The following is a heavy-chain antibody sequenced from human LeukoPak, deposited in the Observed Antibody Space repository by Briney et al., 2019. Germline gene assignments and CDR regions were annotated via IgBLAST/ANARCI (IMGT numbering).Heavy chain of an antibody. Sequence: SDTLSLTCTVSGDSIRSFYWSWIRQPPGRGREWIGYTFYNGSTTYYTSFKSRLTMSAETSQRQFSPRLSTCDTAAHAVYYCGKNPGFCSSGVSCYQFDPWGQGTLVTVSS. CDR1: GDSIRSFY. J-gene: IGHJ5*02. V-gene: IGHV4-59*07. D-gene: IGHD2-15*01. CDR2: TFYNGST. CDR3: GKNPGFCSSGVSCYQFDP.